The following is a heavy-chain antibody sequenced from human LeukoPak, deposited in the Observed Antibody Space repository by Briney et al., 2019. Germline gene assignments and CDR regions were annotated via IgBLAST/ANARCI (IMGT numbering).Heavy chain of an antibody. D-gene: IGHD3-22*01. V-gene: IGHV3-48*03. J-gene: IGHJ3*02. CDR1: GFTFSSYE. CDR3: ARARGGGDSSGYYFSFGDAFDI. Sequence: GGSLRLSCAASGFTFSSYEMNWVRQAPGKGLEWVSYISSSGSTIYYADSVKGRFTISRDNAKNSLYLQMNSLRAEDTAVYYCARARGGGDSSGYYFSFGDAFDIWGQRTMVTVSS. CDR2: ISSSGSTI.